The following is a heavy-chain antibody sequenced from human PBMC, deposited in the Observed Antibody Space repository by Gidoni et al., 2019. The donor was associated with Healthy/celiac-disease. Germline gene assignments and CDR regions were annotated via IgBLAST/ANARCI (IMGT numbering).Heavy chain of an antibody. V-gene: IGHV3-33*01. J-gene: IGHJ3*02. CDR2: IWYDGSNK. Sequence: QVQLVESGGGVVQPGRSLSLSCAASGFTFSSYGMHWVRQAPGKGLEWVAVIWYDGSNKYYADSVKGRFTISRDNSKNTLYLQMNSLRAEDTAVYYCARVPLRFNAFDIWGQGTMVTVSS. D-gene: IGHD4-17*01. CDR1: GFTFSSYG. CDR3: ARVPLRFNAFDI.